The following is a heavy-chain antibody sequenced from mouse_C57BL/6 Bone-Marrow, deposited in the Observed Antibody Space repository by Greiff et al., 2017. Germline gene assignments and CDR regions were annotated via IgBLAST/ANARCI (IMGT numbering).Heavy chain of an antibody. J-gene: IGHJ3*01. Sequence: VQLQQSGAELVRPGASVKLSCTASGFNIKDDYMNWVKQRPEQGLEWIGVINPENGGTGYDSKFQGKATITVDTSSNTAYLQLNSLTSEDPAVYYCAFYYDCPCAYWGQGTLVTVSA. CDR3: AFYYDCPCAY. CDR2: INPENGGT. CDR1: GFNIKDDY. D-gene: IGHD2-4*01. V-gene: IGHV14-4*01.